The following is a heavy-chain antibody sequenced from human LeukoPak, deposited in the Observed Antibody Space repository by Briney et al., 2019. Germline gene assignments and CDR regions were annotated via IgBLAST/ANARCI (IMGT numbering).Heavy chain of an antibody. Sequence: GASVKVSCKATGYTGTSYYMHWGRQAPGQGLEWMGIINPGGGSTSYAQKFQGRVTMTRDTSTSTVYMELRRLSSEDTAVYYCARDSRYDSSGYAFDIWGQGTMVTVSS. CDR3: ARDSRYDSSGYAFDI. CDR2: INPGGGST. D-gene: IGHD3-22*01. V-gene: IGHV1-46*01. J-gene: IGHJ3*02. CDR1: GYTGTSYY.